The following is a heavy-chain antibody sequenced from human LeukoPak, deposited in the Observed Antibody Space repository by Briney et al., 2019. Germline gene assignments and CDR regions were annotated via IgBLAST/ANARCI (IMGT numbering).Heavy chain of an antibody. D-gene: IGHD6-13*01. CDR3: ARVFIAETDYYYGMDV. CDR2: INHSRST. J-gene: IGHJ6*02. CDR1: GGSFSGYY. V-gene: IGHV4-34*01. Sequence: PSETLSLTCAVYGGSFSGYYWSWIRQPPGKGLERIGEINHSRSTNYNPSLKSRVTISVDTSKNQFSLKLSSVTAADTAVYYCARVFIAETDYYYGMDVWGQGTTVTVS.